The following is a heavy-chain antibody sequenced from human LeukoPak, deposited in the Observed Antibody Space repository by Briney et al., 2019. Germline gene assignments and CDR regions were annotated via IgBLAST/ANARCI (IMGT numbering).Heavy chain of an antibody. D-gene: IGHD5-18*01. J-gene: IGHJ4*02. CDR2: ISGSGGST. V-gene: IGHV3-23*01. Sequence: GGSLRPSCAASGFTFSSYAMSWVRQTPGKGLEWVSAISGSGGSTYYADSVKGRLTISRDNSKNTLYLQMNSLRAEDTAVYYCAKRIQLKYYFDYWGQGTLVTVSS. CDR1: GFTFSSYA. CDR3: AKRIQLKYYFDY.